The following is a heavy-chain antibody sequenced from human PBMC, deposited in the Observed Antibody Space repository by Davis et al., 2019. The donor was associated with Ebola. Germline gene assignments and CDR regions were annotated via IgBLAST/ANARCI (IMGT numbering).Heavy chain of an antibody. CDR1: GFTFSNYD. V-gene: IGHV3-23*01. J-gene: IGHJ4*02. Sequence: PGGSLRLSCAASGFTFSNYDMSWIRQVPGKGLEWISGISGSGAGTYYADSVKGRFTISRDNSKNTLYLQMNSLRAEDTAVYYCAKMATTQYYFDYWGQGTLVTVSS. CDR3: AKMATTQYYFDY. D-gene: IGHD5-24*01. CDR2: ISGSGAGT.